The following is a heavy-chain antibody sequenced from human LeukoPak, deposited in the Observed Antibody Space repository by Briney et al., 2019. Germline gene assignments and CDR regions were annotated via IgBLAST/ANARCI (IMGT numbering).Heavy chain of an antibody. CDR3: AKKQRYDILTGYPSEDY. CDR1: GFTFSSYA. CDR2: ISGSGGST. V-gene: IGHV3-23*01. D-gene: IGHD3-9*01. J-gene: IGHJ4*02. Sequence: PGGSLRLSCAASGFTFSSYAMSWVRQAPGKGLEWVSAISGSGGSTYCADSVKGRFTISRDNSKNTLYLQMNSLRAEDTAVYYCAKKQRYDILTGYPSEDYWGQGTLVTVSS.